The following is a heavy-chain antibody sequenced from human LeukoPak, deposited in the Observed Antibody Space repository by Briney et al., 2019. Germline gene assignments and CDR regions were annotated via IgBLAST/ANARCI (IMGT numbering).Heavy chain of an antibody. J-gene: IGHJ3*02. CDR1: GGSISSYY. CDR2: IYYSGST. D-gene: IGHD2-2*02. CDR3: AKEVVSYCSSSSCYSDAFDI. Sequence: SETLSLTCTVSGGSISSYYWSWIRQPPGKGLEWIWYIYYSGSTNYNPSLKSRVTISVDTSKNQFSLKLTSVTSADTAVYYCAKEVVSYCSSSSCYSDAFDIWGQGRMVTVSS. V-gene: IGHV4-59*12.